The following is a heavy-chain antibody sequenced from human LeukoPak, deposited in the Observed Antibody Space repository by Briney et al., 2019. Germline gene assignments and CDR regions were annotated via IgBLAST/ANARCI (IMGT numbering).Heavy chain of an antibody. J-gene: IGHJ4*02. CDR2: INTDGSST. CDR1: GFTFSSYS. CDR3: AKGLMGATPYYFDY. V-gene: IGHV3-74*01. Sequence: GGPLRLSCAASGFTFSSYSMNWVRQAPGKGLEWVSRINTDGSSTTYADSVKGRFTISRDNAKNTLYLQMNSLRADDTAVYYCAKGLMGATPYYFDYWGQGTLVTVSS. D-gene: IGHD1-26*01.